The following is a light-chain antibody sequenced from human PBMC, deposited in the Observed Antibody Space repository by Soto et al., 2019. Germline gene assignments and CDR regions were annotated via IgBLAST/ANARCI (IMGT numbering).Light chain of an antibody. Sequence: QSALTQPRSVSGSPGQSVTISCTGSSNDVGAYNYVSWFQHRPGEAPKLIIFDVRHRPSGVPDRFSGSKSGMTASLTISGLEADDEADYYCCSYGGISCNVFGTGTKVIVL. CDR2: DVR. CDR1: SNDVGAYNY. J-gene: IGLJ1*01. V-gene: IGLV2-11*01. CDR3: CSYGGISCNV.